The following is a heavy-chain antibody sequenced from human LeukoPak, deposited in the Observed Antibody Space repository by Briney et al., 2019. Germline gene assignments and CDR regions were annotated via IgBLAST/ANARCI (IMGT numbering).Heavy chain of an antibody. CDR1: GGSISSYY. Sequence: SETLSLTCTVSGGSISSYYWSWIRQPPGKGLEWIGYIYYSGSTNYNPSLKSRVTISLDTSKNQFSLKLSSVTAADTAVYYCARVSEISPSYYYDSSGYYYFDYWGQGTLVTVSS. J-gene: IGHJ4*02. CDR3: ARVSEISPSYYYDSSGYYYFDY. CDR2: IYYSGST. D-gene: IGHD3-22*01. V-gene: IGHV4-59*01.